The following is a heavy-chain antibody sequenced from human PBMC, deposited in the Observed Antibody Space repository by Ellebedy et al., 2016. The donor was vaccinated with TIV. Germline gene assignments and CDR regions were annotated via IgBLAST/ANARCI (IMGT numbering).Heavy chain of an antibody. CDR1: GGSISSSSYY. J-gene: IGHJ6*02. CDR2: INNRGST. V-gene: IGHV4-61*05. Sequence: MPSETLSLTCTVSGGSISSSSYYWSWIRQSPGKGLEWIGYINNRGSTDYNPSLKSRVTMSVDTSKNQFSLKLSSVTAADTAVYYCARRRLITVTQMTGRDYFYAMDVWGQGTSVTVSS. D-gene: IGHD4-17*01. CDR3: ARRRLITVTQMTGRDYFYAMDV.